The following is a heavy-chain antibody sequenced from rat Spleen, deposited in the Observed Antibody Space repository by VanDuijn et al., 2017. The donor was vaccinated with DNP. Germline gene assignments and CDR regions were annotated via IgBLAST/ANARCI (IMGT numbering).Heavy chain of an antibody. D-gene: IGHD1-11*01. CDR1: GYSITSNY. J-gene: IGHJ1*01. V-gene: IGHV3-1*01. CDR3: ARGLNYGGFSYSWYFDF. CDR2: INYSGTT. Sequence: EVQLQESGPGLVKPSQSLSLTCSVTGYSITSNYWAWIRKFPGNKMEWMGYINYSGTTAYNPFLRGRISITRDTSKNQFFLQLNSVTTEDIATYYCARGLNYGGFSYSWYFDFWGPGTMVTVSS.